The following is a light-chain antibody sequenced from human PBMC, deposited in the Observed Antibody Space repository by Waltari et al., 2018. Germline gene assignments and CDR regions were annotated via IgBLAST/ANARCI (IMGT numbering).Light chain of an antibody. CDR2: AAS. CDR3: HQYSSFSQT. CDR1: QTISTY. J-gene: IGKJ1*01. Sequence: DIQMTQSPSSLSASEGDRVTITCRASQTISTYLNWYQQKPGKAPKLLIYAASSLQVGVPSRFSGSGSGTDFKLTISSLQPEDFATYFCHQYSSFSQTFGQGTRVEVK. V-gene: IGKV1-39*01.